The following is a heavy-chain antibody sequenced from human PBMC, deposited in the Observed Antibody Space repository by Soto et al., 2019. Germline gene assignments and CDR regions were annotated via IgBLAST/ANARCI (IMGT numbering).Heavy chain of an antibody. CDR3: AFSSCDAVDS. D-gene: IGHD6-6*01. CDR1: GYTFTSYD. CDR2: MNPNSGNT. Sequence: QVPLVQSGAEVKKPGASVKVSCKASGYTFTSYDINWVRPATGQGLGWMGWMNPNSGNTGYAQKFQGRGTMTRNTSRSTAYMELSSLRSEDTAVYYCAFSSCDAVDSGGQGTTVTVSS. J-gene: IGHJ3*02. V-gene: IGHV1-8*01.